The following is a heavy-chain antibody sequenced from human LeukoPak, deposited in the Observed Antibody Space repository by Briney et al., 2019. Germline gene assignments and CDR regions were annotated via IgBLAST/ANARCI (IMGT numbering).Heavy chain of an antibody. D-gene: IGHD3-22*01. V-gene: IGHV3-23*01. CDR2: ISATGDST. CDR1: GFTFSNYA. Sequence: GGSLRLSCAASGFTFSNYAINWVRQAPGKGLKWVSGISATGDSTYYADSVKGRFTISRDNSKNTLYLQMNSLRAEDTALYYCAKRMTVRGYWDISGDAFDIWGQGTMVTVSS. CDR3: AKRMTVRGYWDISGDAFDI. J-gene: IGHJ3*02.